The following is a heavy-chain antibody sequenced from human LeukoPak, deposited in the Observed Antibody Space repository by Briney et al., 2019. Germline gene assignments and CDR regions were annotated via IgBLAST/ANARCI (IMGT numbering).Heavy chain of an antibody. D-gene: IGHD6-19*01. CDR3: ARPTGYSSGWLPFDY. CDR1: GGSISSSSYC. V-gene: IGHV4-39*01. CDR2: ICYGGNT. J-gene: IGHJ4*02. Sequence: SETLSLTCIVSGGSISSSSYCWGWIRQPPEKGLEWIGSICYGGNTYYNPSLKSRVTISVDTSKNQFSLKLSSVTAADTAVYYCARPTGYSSGWLPFDYWGQGTLVTVSS.